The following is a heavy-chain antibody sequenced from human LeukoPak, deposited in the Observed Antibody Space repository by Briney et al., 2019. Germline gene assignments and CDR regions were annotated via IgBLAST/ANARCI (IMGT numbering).Heavy chain of an antibody. CDR1: GFAVSSSY. Sequence: PGGSLRLSCAASGFAVSSSYMSWVRQAPGKGLEWVSVIDSGGSTYYADSVKDRFTISRDNSKNTLYLQMNSLRAEDTAVYYCTRMVPNYFEYWGQGTLVTVSS. CDR3: TRMVPNYFEY. V-gene: IGHV3-66*01. CDR2: IDSGGST. J-gene: IGHJ4*02. D-gene: IGHD6-13*01.